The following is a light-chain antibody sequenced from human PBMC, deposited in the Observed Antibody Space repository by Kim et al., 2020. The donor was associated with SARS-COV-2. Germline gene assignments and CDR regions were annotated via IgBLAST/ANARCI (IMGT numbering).Light chain of an antibody. CDR2: KDF. CDR1: IIAKRY. V-gene: IGLV3-27*01. CDR3: YSAADNNLV. Sequence: SVASGKPTRIHRTEFIIAKRYPRWFPQKPGQAPMVVIYKDFARPSGIPERFSGSSSGTTVTLTISGAQVEDEADYYCYSAADNNLVFGGGTQLTVL. J-gene: IGLJ2*01.